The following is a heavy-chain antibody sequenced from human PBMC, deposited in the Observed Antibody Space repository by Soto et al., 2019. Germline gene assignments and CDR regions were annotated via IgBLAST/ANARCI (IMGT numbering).Heavy chain of an antibody. D-gene: IGHD2-2*01. CDR1: GGSISSYY. CDR3: ARGYCGSTSCYSSAFDI. V-gene: IGHV4-59*13. J-gene: IGHJ3*02. CDR2: IYYSGST. Sequence: SETLSLTCTVSGGSISSYYWSWIRQPPGKGLEWIGYIYYSGSTNYNPSLKCRVTISVDTSKNQFSLKLSSVTAADTAVYYCARGYCGSTSCYSSAFDIWGQGTMVTVSS.